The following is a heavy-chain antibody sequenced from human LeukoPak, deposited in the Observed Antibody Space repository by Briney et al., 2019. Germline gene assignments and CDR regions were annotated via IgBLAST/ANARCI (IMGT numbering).Heavy chain of an antibody. D-gene: IGHD3-10*01. CDR1: GDSIRGYY. V-gene: IGHV4-59*01. Sequence: SETLSLTCTASGDSIRGYYWNWLRQSPGKGLEWIAYMYYSGTTTKYNPSLKSRVTMSADTSKNQISLKLSSVTAADTAVYYCARDLAGSSSMDVWGKGTTVTVSS. CDR2: MYYSGTT. CDR3: ARDLAGSSSMDV. J-gene: IGHJ6*04.